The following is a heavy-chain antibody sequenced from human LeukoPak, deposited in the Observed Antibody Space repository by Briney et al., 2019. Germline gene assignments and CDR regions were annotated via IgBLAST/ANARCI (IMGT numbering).Heavy chain of an antibody. CDR2: IHYSGNT. V-gene: IGHV4-39*01. D-gene: IGHD3-3*01. CDR1: GGSASSSNYY. Sequence: SETLSLTCTVSGGSASSSNYYWGWIRQPPGKGLEWIGGIHYSGNTYYNPTLKSRVTISVDTSKNQFSLKLSSVTAADTAVYYCARLGAGPTYYDFWSGYSSFYFDYWGQGTLVTVSS. CDR3: ARLGAGPTYYDFWSGYSSFYFDY. J-gene: IGHJ4*02.